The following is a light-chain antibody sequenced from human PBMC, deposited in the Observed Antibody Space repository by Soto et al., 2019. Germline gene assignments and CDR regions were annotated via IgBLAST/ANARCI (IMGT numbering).Light chain of an antibody. J-gene: IGKJ4*01. CDR3: LQDYTYPRT. CDR2: AAS. CDR1: QAIRND. V-gene: IGKV1-6*01. Sequence: SSLSASVGDRVSITCRASQAIRNDLVWFQQKPGKAPILLIYAASTLQSGVPPRFSGSGSGTDFTLTISSLQAEDFATYYCLQDYTYPRTFGGGTKVDIK.